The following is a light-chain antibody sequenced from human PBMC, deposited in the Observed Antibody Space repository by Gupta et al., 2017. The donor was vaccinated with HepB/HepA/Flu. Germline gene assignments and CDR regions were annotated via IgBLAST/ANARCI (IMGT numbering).Light chain of an antibody. CDR2: DAS. CDR1: QSVNVY. V-gene: IGKV3-11*01. Sequence: EIVLTQSPATLSLSPGERATLPCRASQSVNVYLAWYQHKPGQAPRLLIFDASNRAPGIPARFSGSGSGTDFTLTISSLEPEDFAVYYCQQRSNWPPITFGQGTRLEIK. J-gene: IGKJ5*01. CDR3: QQRSNWPPIT.